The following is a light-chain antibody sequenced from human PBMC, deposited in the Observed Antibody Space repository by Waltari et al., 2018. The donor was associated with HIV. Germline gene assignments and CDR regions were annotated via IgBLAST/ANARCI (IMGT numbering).Light chain of an antibody. CDR2: GAP. CDR3: QQYNNWPRT. J-gene: IGKJ1*01. CDR1: QNLSSN. V-gene: IGKV3-15*01. Sequence: EVVMAQSPATLSVSPGERASLSCRASQNLSSNLAWYHQRPGQAPRLLIYGAPTRATGIPDRFSGGGSGTEFTLTISSLQSEDFGVYYCQQYNNWPRTFGQGTKVEIQ.